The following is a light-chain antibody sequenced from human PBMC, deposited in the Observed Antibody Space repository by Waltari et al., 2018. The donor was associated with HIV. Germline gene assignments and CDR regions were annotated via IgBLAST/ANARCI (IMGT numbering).Light chain of an antibody. V-gene: IGLV1-47*01. Sequence: QSELTQPPSVSGTPGQRVTISCSGSSSNIGSNSVYWYQQLPGTAPKLLISRNNQRPSGVPDRFSGSKSGTSASLAISGLRAEDEADYFWAASDDSLSGWLFGGGTKLTVL. J-gene: IGLJ3*02. CDR2: RNN. CDR1: SSNIGSNS. CDR3: AASDDSLSGWL.